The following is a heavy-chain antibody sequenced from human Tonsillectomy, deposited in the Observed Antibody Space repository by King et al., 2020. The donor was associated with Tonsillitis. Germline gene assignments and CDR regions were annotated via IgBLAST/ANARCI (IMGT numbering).Heavy chain of an antibody. J-gene: IGHJ4*02. D-gene: IGHD1-26*01. Sequence: VQLVESGGGVVQPGGSLRLSCAASGFTFSSYGMHWVRQAPGKGLEWVAFIRYDGSNKYYADSVKGRFTISRDNSKYTLYLQMNSLRAEDTAVYYCAKDWDYYFDYWGQGTLVTVSS. CDR3: AKDWDYYFDY. V-gene: IGHV3-30*02. CDR2: IRYDGSNK. CDR1: GFTFSSYG.